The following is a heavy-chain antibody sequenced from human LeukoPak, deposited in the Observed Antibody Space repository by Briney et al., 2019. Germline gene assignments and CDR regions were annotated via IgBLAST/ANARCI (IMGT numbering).Heavy chain of an antibody. D-gene: IGHD6-25*01. CDR2: TYYRSKWYN. J-gene: IGHJ4*02. CDR1: GYRVLSLSAV. V-gene: IGHV6-1*01. CDR3: ARSAADIEY. Sequence: SRTLSLTCAIAGYRVLSLSAVWNWITQSRSRGSAWLGRTYYRSKWYNHYAVPVRSRITVNPDTSKNHFSLHLNSVTPEDTAVYYCARSAADIEYWGQGTLVTVSS.